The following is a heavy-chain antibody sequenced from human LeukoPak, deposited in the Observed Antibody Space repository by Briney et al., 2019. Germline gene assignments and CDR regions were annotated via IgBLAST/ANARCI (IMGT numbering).Heavy chain of an antibody. CDR3: ARDHNTGTYYDILTGYYRLYYYMDV. CDR1: GFTFSSYW. V-gene: IGHV3-7*01. J-gene: IGHJ6*03. CDR2: IKQDGSEK. Sequence: GGSLRLSCAASGFTFSSYWMSWVRQAPGKGLEWVANIKQDGSEKYYVDSVKGRFTISRDNAKNSLYLQMNSLRAEDTAVYYCARDHNTGTYYDILTGYYRLYYYMDVWGKGTTVTVSS. D-gene: IGHD3-9*01.